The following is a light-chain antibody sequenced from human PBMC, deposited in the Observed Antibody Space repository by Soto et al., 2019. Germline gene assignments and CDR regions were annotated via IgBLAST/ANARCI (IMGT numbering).Light chain of an antibody. CDR3: QQVNSFPWG. Sequence: DIQLTQSPSFLSASVGDRVTITCRASQGINSYLAWYQQKPGRAPKLLIYSASTLQSGVPSRFSGSGSGTEFTLTISSLQPEEFASYYCQQVNSFPWGFGQGTKVEIK. J-gene: IGKJ1*01. CDR2: SAS. V-gene: IGKV1-9*01. CDR1: QGINSY.